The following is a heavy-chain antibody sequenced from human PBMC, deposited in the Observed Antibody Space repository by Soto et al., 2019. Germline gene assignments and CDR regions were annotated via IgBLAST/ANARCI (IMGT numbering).Heavy chain of an antibody. CDR3: ARESAGSHKNNWFDP. V-gene: IGHV4-59*01. J-gene: IGHJ5*02. CDR2: IQYSGST. Sequence: TSETLSLTCTVSGGSITSYYWSWIRQPPGQGLQWIGFIQYSGSTKYNPSLESRVTISVDPSQNQLSLTLSSVTAADTAVYYCARESAGSHKNNWFDPWGQGTLVTVSS. CDR1: GGSITSYY.